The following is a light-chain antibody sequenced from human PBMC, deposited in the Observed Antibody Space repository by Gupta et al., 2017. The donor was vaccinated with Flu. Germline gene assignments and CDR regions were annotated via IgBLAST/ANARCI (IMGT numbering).Light chain of an antibody. Sequence: QSVLTQPPSVSGAPGQRLTISCTGSGSNFGAGYDVHWYQQLPGTAPKLLSYGNNHRPSGVPDRFSGSKSGTSASLAITGLQAEDEADYYCQSYDSSLSGSVFGGGTKLTVL. CDR2: GNN. V-gene: IGLV1-40*01. J-gene: IGLJ3*02. CDR3: QSYDSSLSGSV. CDR1: GSNFGAGYD.